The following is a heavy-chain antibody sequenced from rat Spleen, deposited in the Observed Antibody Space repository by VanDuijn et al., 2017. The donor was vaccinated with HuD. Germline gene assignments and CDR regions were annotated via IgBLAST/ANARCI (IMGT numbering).Heavy chain of an antibody. CDR1: GFTFSYFD. CDR2: ISTGDDDT. J-gene: IGHJ3*01. V-gene: IGHV5S23*01. Sequence: EVQLVESGGGLVQPGRSLKLSCAASGFTFSYFDMAWVRQAPTKGLEWVASISTGDDDTYYRDSVKGRFTISRDDEESTLYLQMDSLRSEDTATYFCARLGGLRNWFAYWGQGTLVTVSS. CDR3: ARLGGLRNWFAY. D-gene: IGHD4-3*01.